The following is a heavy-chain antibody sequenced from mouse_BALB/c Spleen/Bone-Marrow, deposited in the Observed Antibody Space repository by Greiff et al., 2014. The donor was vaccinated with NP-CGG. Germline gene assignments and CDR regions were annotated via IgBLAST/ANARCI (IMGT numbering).Heavy chain of an antibody. V-gene: IGHV1-14*01. CDR3: ARSLYGYDWYFDV. J-gene: IGHJ1*01. CDR1: GYTFTSYV. CDR2: INPYNDDT. Sequence: VQLQQPGPELVKPGASVKMSCKASGYTFTSYVMHWVKQKPGLGLEWIGYINPYNDDTEYNEKFKGKATLTSDKSSSTAYTELSSLTSEDSAVFYCARSLYGYDWYFDVWGAGTTVTVSS. D-gene: IGHD2-2*01.